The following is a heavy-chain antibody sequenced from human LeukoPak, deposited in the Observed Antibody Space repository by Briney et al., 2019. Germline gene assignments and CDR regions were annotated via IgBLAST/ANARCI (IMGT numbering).Heavy chain of an antibody. V-gene: IGHV3-7*01. J-gene: IGHJ5*02. Sequence: GGSLRLSCAASGFTFSSYWMSWVRQAPGKGLEWVANIKQDGSEKYFVDSVKGRFTISRDNAKKSLYLQMNSLRAEDTAVYYCVRDVAVGGFDPWGQGTLVTVSS. D-gene: IGHD6-19*01. CDR1: GFTFSSYW. CDR2: IKQDGSEK. CDR3: VRDVAVGGFDP.